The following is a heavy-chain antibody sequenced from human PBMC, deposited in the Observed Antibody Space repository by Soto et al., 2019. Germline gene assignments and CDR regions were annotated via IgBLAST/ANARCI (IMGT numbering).Heavy chain of an antibody. CDR3: AADLGAGLVDY. CDR2: INVYNGNT. CDR1: GYTFTSYG. D-gene: IGHD6-19*01. Sequence: QVQLVQSGAEVKKPGASVKVSCKASGYTFTSYGITWVRQAPGQGLEWMGWINVYNGNTDYAQKLQGRVTMTTDTSTSTAYMELRSLRSHDTAVYYCAADLGAGLVDYWGQGALVTVSS. V-gene: IGHV1-18*01. J-gene: IGHJ4*02.